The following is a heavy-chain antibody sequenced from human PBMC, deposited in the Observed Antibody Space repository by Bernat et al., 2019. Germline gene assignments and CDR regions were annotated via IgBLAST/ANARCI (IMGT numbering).Heavy chain of an antibody. V-gene: IGHV3-23*01. CDR1: GFTFSSYA. CDR3: AKDRGIVVVVAGGFDI. CDR2: ISGSGGST. D-gene: IGHD2-15*01. Sequence: EVQLLESGGGLVQPGGSLRLSCAASGFTFSSYAMSWVRQAPGKGLQWVSAISGSGGSTYYADSVRGRFTISRDNSKNTLYLQMNSLRAEDTAVYYCAKDRGIVVVVAGGFDIWGQGTMVTVSS. J-gene: IGHJ3*02.